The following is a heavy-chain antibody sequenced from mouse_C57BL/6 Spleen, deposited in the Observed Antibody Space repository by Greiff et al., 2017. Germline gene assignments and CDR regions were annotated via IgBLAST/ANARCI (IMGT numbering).Heavy chain of an antibody. D-gene: IGHD1-1*01. CDR1: GYTFTSYW. CDR2: IDPSDSYT. J-gene: IGHJ1*03. CDR3: ARRDYYGSSYGYFDV. V-gene: IGHV1-69*01. Sequence: QVHVKQPGAELVMPGASVKLSCKASGYTFTSYWMHWVKQRPGQGLEWIGEIDPSDSYTNYNQKFKGKSTLTVDKSSSTAYMQRSSLTSEDSAVYYCARRDYYGSSYGYFDVWGTGTTVTVSS.